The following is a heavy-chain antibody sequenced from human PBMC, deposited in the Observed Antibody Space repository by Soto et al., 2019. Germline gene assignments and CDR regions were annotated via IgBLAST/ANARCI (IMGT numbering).Heavy chain of an antibody. CDR2: IYYSGST. CDR3: ARSPPSGSYFSYFDY. D-gene: IGHD1-26*01. CDR1: GGSISSYY. J-gene: IGHJ4*02. V-gene: IGHV4-59*01. Sequence: SETLSLTCTVSGGSISSYYWSWIRQPPGKRLEWIGYIYYSGSTNYNPSLKSRVTISVDTSKTQFSLKLRSVTAADTAVYYCARSPPSGSYFSYFDYWGQGTLVTVSS.